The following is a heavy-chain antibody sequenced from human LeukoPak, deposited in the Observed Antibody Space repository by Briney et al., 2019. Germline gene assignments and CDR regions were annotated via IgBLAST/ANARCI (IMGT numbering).Heavy chain of an antibody. Sequence: PSETLSLTCTVSGGSISRSSYYWGWIRQPPGKGLEWIGIIYYSGSTYYNPSLKSRVTISVDTSKNQFSLKLSSVTAADTAVYYCARHTLYYYDSSGYFTYWGQGTLVTVSS. V-gene: IGHV4-39*01. J-gene: IGHJ4*02. CDR2: IYYSGST. D-gene: IGHD3-22*01. CDR1: GGSISRSSYY. CDR3: ARHTLYYYDSSGYFTY.